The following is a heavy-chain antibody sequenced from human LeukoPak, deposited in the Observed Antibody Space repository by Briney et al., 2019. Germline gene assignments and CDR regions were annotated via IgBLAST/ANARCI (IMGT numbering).Heavy chain of an antibody. V-gene: IGHV3-23*01. CDR1: GFTFSSYA. CDR2: ISGSGGST. Sequence: GGSLRLSCAASGFTFSSYAMSWVRQAPGKGLEWVSAISGSGGSTYYANSVKGRFTISRDNSKNTLYLQMNSLRAEDTAVYYCAKAREGGITIFGVVTPFDYWGQGTLVTVSS. D-gene: IGHD3-3*01. J-gene: IGHJ4*02. CDR3: AKAREGGITIFGVVTPFDY.